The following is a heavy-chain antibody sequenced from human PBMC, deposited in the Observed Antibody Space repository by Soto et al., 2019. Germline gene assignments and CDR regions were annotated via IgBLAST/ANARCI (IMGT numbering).Heavy chain of an antibody. CDR3: ARDTMTGYLQFDY. D-gene: IGHD3-9*01. CDR1: GYTFTNYG. J-gene: IGHJ4*02. Sequence: QVQVVQSGAEVKKPGASVKVSCRTSGYTFTNYGISWVRQAPGQGLEGMGWINANNGKTNYIQTLQGRVTMTTDTSTSTAYMELRSLRSDDTAVYYCARDTMTGYLQFDYWGQGTLVTVSS. CDR2: INANNGKT. V-gene: IGHV1-18*01.